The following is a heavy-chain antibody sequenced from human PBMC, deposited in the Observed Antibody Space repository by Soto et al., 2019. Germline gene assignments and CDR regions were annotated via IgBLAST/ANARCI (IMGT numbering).Heavy chain of an antibody. CDR3: AKTVSIAVVAAPNFDS. J-gene: IGHJ4*02. D-gene: IGHD2-15*01. V-gene: IGHV3-23*01. Sequence: EVQLLESGGGLVQPGGSLRLSCAASGFTFSRFDMSWVRQAPGKGLQWVAGISLGGGSTYYTDSVKGRFTISRHNSENTLYLQMNSLRGEDTAVYYCAKTVSIAVVAAPNFDSWGQGTLVTVSS. CDR1: GFTFSRFD. CDR2: ISLGGGST.